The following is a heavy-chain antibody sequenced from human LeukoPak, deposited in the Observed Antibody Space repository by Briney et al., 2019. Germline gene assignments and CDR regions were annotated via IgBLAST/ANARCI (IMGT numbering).Heavy chain of an antibody. D-gene: IGHD6-6*01. CDR1: GGSISSSTYY. CDR2: IYYSGST. CDR3: ARYSSSSGWFDP. Sequence: SETLSLTCTVSGGSISSSTYYWGWVRQPPGKGLEWIGSIYYSGSTFYNPSLKSRVTISVDTSKNQFSLKLNSVTAADTAIYYCARYSSSSGWFDPWGQGTLVTVSS. V-gene: IGHV4-39*01. J-gene: IGHJ5*02.